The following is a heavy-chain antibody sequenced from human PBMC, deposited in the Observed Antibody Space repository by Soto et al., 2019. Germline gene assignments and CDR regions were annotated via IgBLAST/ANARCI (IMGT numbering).Heavy chain of an antibody. Sequence: QITLKEAGPTLVKPTQTLTLTCSFPGFSLITSGVGVGWIRQPPGKALEWLALIYWDDDTGYSTSLRNRLTITKDTSRNQVVLTMTNMDPADTATYYCAHTMAPRIFDSWGQGTLVTVSS. CDR1: GFSLITSGVG. CDR2: IYWDDDT. V-gene: IGHV2-5*02. CDR3: AHTMAPRIFDS. J-gene: IGHJ4*02.